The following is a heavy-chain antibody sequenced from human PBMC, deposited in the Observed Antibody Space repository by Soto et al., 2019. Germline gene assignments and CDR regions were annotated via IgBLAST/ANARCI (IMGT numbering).Heavy chain of an antibody. CDR2: ISGSGGST. J-gene: IGHJ4*02. CDR1: GFTFSRYA. Sequence: EVQLLESGGGLVQPGGSLRLSCAASGFTFSRYAMSWVRQAPGKGLEWVSAISGSGGSTYYADSVKGRFTISRDNSKNTLYLQMNRLRAEDTAVYYCAKRWDTMIVVAGNDYWGQGTLVTVSS. CDR3: AKRWDTMIVVAGNDY. V-gene: IGHV3-23*01. D-gene: IGHD3-22*01.